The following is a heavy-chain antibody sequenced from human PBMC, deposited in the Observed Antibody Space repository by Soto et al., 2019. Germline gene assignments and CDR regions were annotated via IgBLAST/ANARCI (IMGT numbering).Heavy chain of an antibody. J-gene: IGHJ3*02. V-gene: IGHV4-39*01. D-gene: IGHD3-10*01. CDR2: IYYSGST. Sequence: SETLSLTCTVSGGSISSSSYYWGWIRQPPGKGLEWIGSIYYSGSTYYNPFLKSRVTISVDTSKNQFSLKLSSVTAADTAVYYCARLNYYGSGSYYNPGRSVAFDIWGQGTMVTVSS. CDR3: ARLNYYGSGSYYNPGRSVAFDI. CDR1: GGSISSSSYY.